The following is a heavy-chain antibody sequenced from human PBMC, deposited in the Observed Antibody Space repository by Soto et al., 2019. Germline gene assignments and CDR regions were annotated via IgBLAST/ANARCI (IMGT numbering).Heavy chain of an antibody. CDR3: ARSTRLTLDAFDI. Sequence: GGSLRLSCAASGFTFSSYSMNWVRQAPGKGLEWVSSISSSSSYIYYADSVKGRFTISRDNAKNSLYLQMNSLRAEDTAVYYCARSTRLTLDAFDIWGQGTMVTVSS. CDR2: ISSSSSYI. CDR1: GFTFSSYS. V-gene: IGHV3-21*01. J-gene: IGHJ3*02. D-gene: IGHD1-1*01.